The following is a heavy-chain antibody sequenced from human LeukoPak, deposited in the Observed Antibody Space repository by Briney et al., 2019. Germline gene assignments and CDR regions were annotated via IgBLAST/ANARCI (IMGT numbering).Heavy chain of an antibody. V-gene: IGHV4-34*01. CDR1: GGSFSGYY. J-gene: IGHJ4*02. CDR2: INHSGST. Sequence: PSETLSLTCTVYGGSFSGYYWGWIRQPPGKGLEWIGEINHSGSTNYNPSLKSRVTISVDTSKNQFSLKLSSVTAADTAVYYCARTTYYDFWSGEPRDYWGQGTLVTVSS. D-gene: IGHD3-3*01. CDR3: ARTTYYDFWSGEPRDY.